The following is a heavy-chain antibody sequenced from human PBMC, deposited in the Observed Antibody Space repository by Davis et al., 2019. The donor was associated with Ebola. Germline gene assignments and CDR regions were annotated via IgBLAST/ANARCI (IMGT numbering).Heavy chain of an antibody. CDR1: GFTFRLYV. V-gene: IGHV3-30-3*01. J-gene: IGHJ3*02. D-gene: IGHD6-19*01. CDR2: ISYDGSNK. Sequence: GGSLRLSCAASGFTFRLYVMHWVRQAPGKGLEWVAVISYDGSNKNYADSVKGRFTISRDNSKNTVYLQMNNLSAEDTALYYCARELVSDGWSRGAFDIWGQGTVVAVSS. CDR3: ARELVSDGWSRGAFDI.